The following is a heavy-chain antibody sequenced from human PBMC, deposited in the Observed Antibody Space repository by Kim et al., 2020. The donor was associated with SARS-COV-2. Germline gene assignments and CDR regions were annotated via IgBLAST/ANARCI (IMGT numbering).Heavy chain of an antibody. CDR3: ARVTYDSSGYHHYYGLDV. CDR1: GGSISSYY. Sequence: SETLSLTCTVSGGSISSYYWSWIRQPPGKGLEWIGHIYYSGSSNYSPSLRSRVTISVDTSKNQFSLKLRSVTAADTAVYYCARVTYDSSGYHHYYGLDVWGQGTTVTVSS. D-gene: IGHD3-22*01. J-gene: IGHJ6*02. CDR2: IYYSGSS. V-gene: IGHV4-59*01.